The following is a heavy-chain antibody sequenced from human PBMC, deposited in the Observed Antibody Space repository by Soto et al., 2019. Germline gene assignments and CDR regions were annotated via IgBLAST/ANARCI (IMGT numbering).Heavy chain of an antibody. CDR1: GFTFSDYY. CDR2: ISSSGSTI. CDR3: ASTYSSTFDYYYYMDV. D-gene: IGHD2-2*01. J-gene: IGHJ6*03. Sequence: GGSLRLSCAASGFTFSDYYMSWIRQAPGKGLEWVSYISSSGSTIYYADSVKGRFTISRDNAKNSLYLQMNSLGAEDTAVYYCASTYSSTFDYYYYMDVWGKGTTVTVSS. V-gene: IGHV3-11*01.